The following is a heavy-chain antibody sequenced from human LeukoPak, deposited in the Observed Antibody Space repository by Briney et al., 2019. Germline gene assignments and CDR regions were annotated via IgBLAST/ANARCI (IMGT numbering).Heavy chain of an antibody. CDR1: GFTFSNAW. CDR2: IKSKTDGGTT. CDR3: TTRITIFGVVIQNSIDY. Sequence: GGSLRLSCAASGFTFSNAWMSWVRQAPGKGLEWVGRIKSKTDGGTTDYAAPVKGRFTISRDDSKNTLYLQMNSLKTEDTAVYYCTTRITIFGVVIQNSIDYWGQGTLVTVSS. J-gene: IGHJ4*02. V-gene: IGHV3-15*01. D-gene: IGHD3-3*01.